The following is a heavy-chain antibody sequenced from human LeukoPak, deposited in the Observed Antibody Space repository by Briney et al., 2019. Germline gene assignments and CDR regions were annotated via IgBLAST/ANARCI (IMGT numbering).Heavy chain of an antibody. CDR1: GFTVSSNY. Sequence: GGSLRLSCAASGFTVSSNYMSWVRQAPGKGLEWVSVIYSGGSTYYADSVKGRFTISRDNSQSTLYLQMKRLRAEDTAVYYCAKDKTSSWVIYDMDVWGQGTTVTVSS. D-gene: IGHD6-13*01. J-gene: IGHJ6*02. CDR3: AKDKTSSWVIYDMDV. V-gene: IGHV3-53*01. CDR2: IYSGGST.